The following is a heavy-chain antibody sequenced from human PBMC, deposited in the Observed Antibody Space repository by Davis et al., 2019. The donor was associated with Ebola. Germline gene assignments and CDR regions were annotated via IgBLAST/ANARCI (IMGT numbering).Heavy chain of an antibody. CDR3: ARTRYSSSWYPSKYGMDV. V-gene: IGHV4-59*08. D-gene: IGHD6-13*01. J-gene: IGHJ6*02. CDR2: IYYTGNT. Sequence: MPSETLSLTCTVSGGSITGYYWSWIRQPPGKGLEWIGYIYYTGNTNHNPSLKSRVTISIDTSKNQFSLKLRSVTAADTAVYYCARTRYSSSWYPSKYGMDVWGQGTTVTVSS. CDR1: GGSITGYY.